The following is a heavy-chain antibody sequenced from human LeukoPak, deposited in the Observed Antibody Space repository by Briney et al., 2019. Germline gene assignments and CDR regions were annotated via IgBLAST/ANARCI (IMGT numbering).Heavy chain of an antibody. CDR1: SGSIGSFY. V-gene: IGHV4-59*08. Sequence: PSETLSLTCTTSSGSIGSFYWSWIRQPPGKGLEWIGYINFSGSTKSNSALESRVTISMDTSKNQFSLKLNSVTAADTAVYYCTRGGSADPFEHWGQGTLVTVSS. CDR3: TRGGSADPFEH. CDR2: INFSGST. D-gene: IGHD1-26*01. J-gene: IGHJ4*02.